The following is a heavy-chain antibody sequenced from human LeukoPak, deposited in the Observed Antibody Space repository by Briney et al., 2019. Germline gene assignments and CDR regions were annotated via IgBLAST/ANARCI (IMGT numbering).Heavy chain of an antibody. V-gene: IGHV4-4*08. CDR2: IHPSGST. CDR1: GASISEYY. D-gene: IGHD5-18*01. Sequence: SETLSLTCTVSGASISEYYWTWIRQPPGKGLEWLGHIHPSGSTYSNPSLRSRVTVSVDTPKNQFSLTLSSVTAADTAMYFCARGLDTAKVGHWGQGTLVTVSS. J-gene: IGHJ4*02. CDR3: ARGLDTAKVGH.